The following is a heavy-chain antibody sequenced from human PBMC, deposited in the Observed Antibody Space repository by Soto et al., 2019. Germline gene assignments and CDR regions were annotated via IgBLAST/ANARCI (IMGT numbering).Heavy chain of an antibody. CDR1: GFTFSSYW. J-gene: IGHJ6*03. Sequence: GGSLRLSCAASGFTFSSYWMSWVRQAPGKGLEWVANIKQDGSEKYYVDSVKGRFTISRDNAKNSLYLQMNSLRAEDTAVYYCARESIPILLWFGELFSYMDVWGKGTTVTVSS. V-gene: IGHV3-7*01. CDR2: IKQDGSEK. D-gene: IGHD3-10*01. CDR3: ARESIPILLWFGELFSYMDV.